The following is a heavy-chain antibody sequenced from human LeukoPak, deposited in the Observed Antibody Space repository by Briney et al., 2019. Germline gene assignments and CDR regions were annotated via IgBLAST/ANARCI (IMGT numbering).Heavy chain of an antibody. J-gene: IGHJ4*02. D-gene: IGHD3-3*01. CDR1: GYTFTSYG. CDR3: ARDRYHDFWSGYSFPRGGPDFDY. Sequence: GASVKVSCTASGYTFTSYGISWVRQAPGQGLEWMGWISAYNGNTNYAQKLQGRVTMTTDTSTSTAYMELRSLRSDDTAVYYCARDRYHDFWSGYSFPRGGPDFDYWGQGTLVTVSS. V-gene: IGHV1-18*01. CDR2: ISAYNGNT.